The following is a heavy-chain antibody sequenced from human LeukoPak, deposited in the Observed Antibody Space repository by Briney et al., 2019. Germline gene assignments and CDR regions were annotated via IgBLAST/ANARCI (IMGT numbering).Heavy chain of an antibody. J-gene: IGHJ5*02. Sequence: SETLSLTCTVSGGSISSGGYYWSWIRQHPGKGLEWIGYIYYSGSTYYNPSLKSRVTISVDTSKNQFSLKLSSVTAADTAVYYCARAVAGMATIYNWFDPWGQGTLVTVSS. V-gene: IGHV4-31*03. CDR3: ARAVAGMATIYNWFDP. CDR1: GGSISSGGYY. CDR2: IYYSGST. D-gene: IGHD5-24*01.